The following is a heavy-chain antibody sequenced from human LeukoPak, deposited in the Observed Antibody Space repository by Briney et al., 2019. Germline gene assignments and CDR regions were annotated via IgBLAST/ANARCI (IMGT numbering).Heavy chain of an antibody. CDR3: AMMGELSLYFDY. V-gene: IGHV3-53*01. D-gene: IGHD3-16*02. CDR2: IYSGGST. CDR1: GFTVSSNY. Sequence: GGSLRLSCAASGFTVSSNYMSWVRQAPGKGLEWGSVIYSGGSTYYADSVKGRFTISRDNSKNTLYLQMNSLRAEDTAVYYCAMMGELSLYFDYWGQGTLVTVSS. J-gene: IGHJ4*02.